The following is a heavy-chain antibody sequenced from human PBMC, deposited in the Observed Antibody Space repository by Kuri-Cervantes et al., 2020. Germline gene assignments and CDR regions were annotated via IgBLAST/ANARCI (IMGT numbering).Heavy chain of an antibody. CDR2: IYTNGNT. Sequence: SCTVSGGSISRGSYSWSWIRQPAGKGLEWIGRIYTNGNTDYSPSLKSRVIMSVDTSNNRFSLELTSVTAADTAVYYCARADESTIWKSYGTYYYYYGMGVGGQGTTVTVSS. D-gene: IGHD3-16*01. CDR1: GGSISRGSYS. V-gene: IGHV4-61*02. CDR3: ARADESTIWKSYGTYYYYYGMGV. J-gene: IGHJ6*02.